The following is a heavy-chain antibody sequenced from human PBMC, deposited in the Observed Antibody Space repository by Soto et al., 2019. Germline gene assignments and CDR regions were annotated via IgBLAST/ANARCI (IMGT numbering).Heavy chain of an antibody. CDR1: GFTFSSYA. D-gene: IGHD2-21*02. Sequence: QVQLVESGGGVVQPGRSLRLSCAASGFTFSSYAMHWVRQAPGKGLEWVAVISYDGSNKYYADSVKGRFTISRDNSKNTLYLQMNSLRAEDTAVYYCARDHVMAPWCGGGCYAPYFDYWGQGTLVTVSS. CDR2: ISYDGSNK. V-gene: IGHV3-30-3*01. CDR3: ARDHVMAPWCGGGCYAPYFDY. J-gene: IGHJ4*02.